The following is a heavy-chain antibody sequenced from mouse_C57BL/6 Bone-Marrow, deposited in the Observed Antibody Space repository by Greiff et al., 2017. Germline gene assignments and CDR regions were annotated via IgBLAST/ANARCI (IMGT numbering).Heavy chain of an antibody. CDR3: ALPWFAY. J-gene: IGHJ3*01. CDR2: ISSGSSTI. CDR1: GFTFSDYG. V-gene: IGHV5-17*01. Sequence: EVQVVESGGGLVKPGGSLKLSCAASGFTFSDYGMHWVRQAPEKGLEWVAYISSGSSTIYYADTVKGRFTISRDNAKNTLCLQRTSLRSEDTAMYYCALPWFAYWGQGTLVTVSA.